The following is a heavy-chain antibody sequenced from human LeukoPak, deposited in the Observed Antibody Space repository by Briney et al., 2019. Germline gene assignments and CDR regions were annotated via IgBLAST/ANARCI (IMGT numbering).Heavy chain of an antibody. CDR3: ARCSKAGIAAAGSPYYYYGMDV. V-gene: IGHV4-59*01. Sequence: PSETLSLTCTVSGGSISSYYWSWLRQPPGKALEWIGYIYYSGSINYNPSLKSRVTISVDTSKNQFSLKLSSVTAADTAVYYCARCSKAGIAAAGSPYYYYGMDVWGQGTTVTVSS. CDR2: IYYSGSI. J-gene: IGHJ6*02. D-gene: IGHD6-13*01. CDR1: GGSISSYY.